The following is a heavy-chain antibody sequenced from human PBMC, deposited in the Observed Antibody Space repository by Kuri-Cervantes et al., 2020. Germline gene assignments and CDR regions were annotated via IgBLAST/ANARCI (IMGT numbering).Heavy chain of an antibody. CDR2: ISYGGSNK. D-gene: IGHD6-13*01. V-gene: IGHV3-30-3*01. J-gene: IGHJ6*02. CDR3: ARGDSSSWFDYYYYGMDV. CDR1: GFTFSSYA. Sequence: GESLKISCAASGFTFSSYAMHWVRQAPGKGLEWVAVISYGGSNKYYADSVKGRFTISRDNSKNTLYLQMNSLRAEDTAVYYCARGDSSSWFDYYYYGMDVWGQGTTVTVSS.